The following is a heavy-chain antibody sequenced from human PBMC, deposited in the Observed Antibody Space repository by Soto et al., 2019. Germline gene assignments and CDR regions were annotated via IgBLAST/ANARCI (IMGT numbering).Heavy chain of an antibody. CDR1: VFTFSSYG. Sequence: WGSLRLSCSASVFTFSSYGMHWFRQAPGKGLEWVAVISYDGGDKHYADSVKGRFTISRDNSKNTLYLQMNSLRAEDTAVYYCAKDEDIAAAAYYFDYWGQGTLVTVSS. D-gene: IGHD6-13*01. V-gene: IGHV3-30*18. CDR3: AKDEDIAAAAYYFDY. J-gene: IGHJ4*02. CDR2: ISYDGGDK.